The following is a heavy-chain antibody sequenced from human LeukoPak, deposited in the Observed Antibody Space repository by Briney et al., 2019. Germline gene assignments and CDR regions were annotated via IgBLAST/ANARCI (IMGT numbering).Heavy chain of an antibody. J-gene: IGHJ4*02. CDR3: TRGKGDQGWY. CDR1: GFTFGDYA. Sequence: GGSLRLSCTASGFTFGDYAMSWFRQAPGKGLEWVGFIRSKGYAGTTEYAASVKGRFTISRDDSKSIAYLQMNSLKSDDTAVYYCTRGKGDQGWYWGQGTLVTVSS. D-gene: IGHD2-15*01. V-gene: IGHV3-49*03. CDR2: IRSKGYAGTT.